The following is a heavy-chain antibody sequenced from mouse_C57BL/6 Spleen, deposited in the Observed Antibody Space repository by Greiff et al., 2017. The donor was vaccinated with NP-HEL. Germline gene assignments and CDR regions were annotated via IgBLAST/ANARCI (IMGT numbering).Heavy chain of an antibody. J-gene: IGHJ2*01. CDR2: IHPNSGST. D-gene: IGHD1-1*01. CDR3: ARPTTVVVDY. Sequence: QVHVKQPGAELVKPGASVKLSCKASGYTFTSYWMHWVKQRPGQGLEWIGMIHPNSGSTNYNEKFKSKATLTVDKSSSTAYMQLSSLTSEDSAVYYCARPTTVVVDYWGQGTTLTVSS. V-gene: IGHV1-64*01. CDR1: GYTFTSYW.